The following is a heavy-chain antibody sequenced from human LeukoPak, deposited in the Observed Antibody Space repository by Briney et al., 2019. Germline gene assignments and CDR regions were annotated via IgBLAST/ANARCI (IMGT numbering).Heavy chain of an antibody. V-gene: IGHV3-30-3*01. J-gene: IGHJ3*02. CDR2: ISYDGSNT. D-gene: IGHD6-25*01. CDR1: GFTFSSYA. Sequence: QTGGSLRLSCAASGFTFSSYAMHWVRQAPGKGLEWVAVISYDGSNTYYADSVKGRFTISRDNSKNTLYLQMNSLRAEDTAVYYCARDSSGRDAFDIWGQGTMVTVSS. CDR3: ARDSSGRDAFDI.